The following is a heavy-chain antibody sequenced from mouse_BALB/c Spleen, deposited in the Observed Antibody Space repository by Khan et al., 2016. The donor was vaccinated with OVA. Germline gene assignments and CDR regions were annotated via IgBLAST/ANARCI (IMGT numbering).Heavy chain of an antibody. CDR3: ARRGLRWDFDY. D-gene: IGHD1-1*01. V-gene: IGHV1-7*01. Sequence: VQLQESGAELAKPGASVKMSCKASGYTFINYWILWVKQRPGQGLEWIGYINPSTGYTEYNQNFKDKATLTANKSSSTAYMQLSRLTSEDSAVYDCARRGLRWDFDYGGQGTNITV. CDR1: GYTFINYW. J-gene: IGHJ2*01. CDR2: INPSTGYT.